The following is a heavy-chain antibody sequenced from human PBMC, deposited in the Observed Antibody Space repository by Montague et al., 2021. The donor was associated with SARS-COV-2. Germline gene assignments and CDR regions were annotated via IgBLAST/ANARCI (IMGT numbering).Heavy chain of an antibody. CDR1: SGSIISSGYY. CDR3: ARGMIRGVTTAFDY. Sequence: SETLSLTCTVSSGSIISSGYYWGWIRQPPGKELEWIGNIYYSGTTYSNPSLQSRVTISVDTSKNHLSLSLSSVTAAATAVYFCARGMIRGVTTAFDYWGQGSQVTVSS. CDR2: IYYSGTT. D-gene: IGHD3-10*01. J-gene: IGHJ4*02. V-gene: IGHV4-39*02.